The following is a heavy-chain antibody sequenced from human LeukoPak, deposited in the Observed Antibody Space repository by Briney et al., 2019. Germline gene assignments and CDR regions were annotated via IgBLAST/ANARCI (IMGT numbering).Heavy chain of an antibody. CDR1: GFIFSQYS. J-gene: IGHJ6*02. V-gene: IGHV3-48*01. D-gene: IGHD3-3*01. Sequence: PGGSLRLSCAASGFIFSQYSMNWVRQAPGKGLEWVSHIRSSSETFYADSVKGRFTISRDNARNSLYLQMNNLRGEDTAVYYCARVALPSTIFGVVPDYYYGMDVWGQGTTVTVSS. CDR3: ARVALPSTIFGVVPDYYYGMDV. CDR2: IRSSSET.